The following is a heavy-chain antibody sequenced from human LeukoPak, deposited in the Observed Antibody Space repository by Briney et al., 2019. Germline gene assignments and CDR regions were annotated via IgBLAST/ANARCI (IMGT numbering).Heavy chain of an antibody. CDR3: ARGKYSAKYGSGSYYNRNGAFDI. CDR2: IYYSGST. Sequence: SETLSLTCTVSGGSISSYYWSWLRQPPGKGLEWIGYIYYSGSTNYNPSLKSRVTISVDTSKNQFSLKLSSVTAADTAMYYCARGKYSAKYGSGSYYNRNGAFDIWGQGTMVTVSS. J-gene: IGHJ3*02. D-gene: IGHD3-10*01. V-gene: IGHV4-59*01. CDR1: GGSISSYY.